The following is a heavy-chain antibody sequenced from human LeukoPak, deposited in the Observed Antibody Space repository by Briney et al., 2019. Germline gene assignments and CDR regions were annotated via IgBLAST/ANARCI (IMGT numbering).Heavy chain of an antibody. J-gene: IGHJ3*02. V-gene: IGHV3-33*06. CDR3: AKGELELRPDAFDI. CDR2: IWYDGSNK. CDR1: GFTFSSYG. D-gene: IGHD1-7*01. Sequence: GGSLRLSCAASGFTFSSYGMHWVRQAPGKGLEWVAVIWYDGSNKYYADSVKGRFTITRDNSKNTLYLQMNSLRAEDTAVYYCAKGELELRPDAFDIWGQGTMVTVSS.